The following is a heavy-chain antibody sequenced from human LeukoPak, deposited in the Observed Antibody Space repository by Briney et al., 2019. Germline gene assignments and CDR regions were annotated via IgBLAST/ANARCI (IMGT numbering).Heavy chain of an antibody. J-gene: IGHJ2*01. CDR1: GASISNYY. V-gene: IGHV4-4*07. CDR3: ARGIWEMATIPYWYFDI. D-gene: IGHD5-24*01. CDR2: ISTSGST. Sequence: SETLSLTCTVSGASISNYYWSWIRQPAGKGLEWIGRISTSGSTNYNPSLKSRVTMSVDTSKNQFSLKLSSLTAADTALYYCARGIWEMATIPYWYFDIWGRGTLVTVSS.